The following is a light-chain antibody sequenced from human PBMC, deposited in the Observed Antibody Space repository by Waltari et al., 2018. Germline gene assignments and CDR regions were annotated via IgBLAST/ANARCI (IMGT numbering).Light chain of an antibody. J-gene: IGKJ1*01. Sequence: EIVLTQSPGTLSLSPGERATLSCRASQSVGKYLAWYQQKPGQAPRLLIYDASTRATGIPDRFSGSGSGTDFSLTISRLGPEDFAVYYCQKYVSLPATFGQGTNVEIK. V-gene: IGKV3-20*01. CDR3: QKYVSLPAT. CDR1: QSVGKY. CDR2: DAS.